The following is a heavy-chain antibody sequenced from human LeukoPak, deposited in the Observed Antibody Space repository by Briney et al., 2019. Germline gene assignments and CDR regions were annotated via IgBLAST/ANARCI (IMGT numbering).Heavy chain of an antibody. CDR3: ARSITGTEDAFDI. CDR1: GYTFTSYG. Sequence: ASVKVSCKASGYTFTSYGISWVRQALGQGLEWMGWISAYNGNTDYAQKLQGRVTMTTDTSTSTAYMELRSLRSDDTAVYYCARSITGTEDAFDIWGQGTMVTVSS. V-gene: IGHV1-18*01. CDR2: ISAYNGNT. J-gene: IGHJ3*02. D-gene: IGHD1-20*01.